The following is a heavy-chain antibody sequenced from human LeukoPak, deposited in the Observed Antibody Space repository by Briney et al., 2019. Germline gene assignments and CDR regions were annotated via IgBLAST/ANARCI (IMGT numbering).Heavy chain of an antibody. J-gene: IGHJ4*02. CDR1: GGSFSDYY. CDR3: AGGSSWYYFDY. D-gene: IGHD6-13*01. V-gene: IGHV4-59*01. CDR2: IYYSGST. Sequence: SETLSLTCAVYGGSFSDYYWSWIRQPPGKGLEWIGYIYYSGSTNYNPSLKSRVTISVDTSKNQFSLKLSSVTAADTAVYYCAGGSSWYYFDYWGQGTLVTVSS.